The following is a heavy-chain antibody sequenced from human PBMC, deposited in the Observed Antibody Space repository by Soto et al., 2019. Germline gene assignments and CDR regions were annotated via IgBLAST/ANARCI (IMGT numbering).Heavy chain of an antibody. CDR2: INPNSGGT. CDR1: GYTFTGYY. V-gene: IGHV1-2*04. D-gene: IGHD3-3*01. J-gene: IGHJ6*02. CDR3: ARAARLRFLEWHYYYYYGMDV. Sequence: GASVKVSCKASGYTFTGYYMHWVRQAPGQGLEWMGWINPNSGGTNYAQKFQGWVTMTRDTSISTAYMDLSRLRSDDTAVYYCARAARLRFLEWHYYYYYGMDVWGQGTTVTVSS.